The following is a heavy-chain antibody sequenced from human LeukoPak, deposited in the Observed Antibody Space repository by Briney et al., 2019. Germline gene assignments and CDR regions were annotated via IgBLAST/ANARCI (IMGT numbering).Heavy chain of an antibody. D-gene: IGHD6-6*01. CDR3: ARERRRIAARLRVPPLFDY. V-gene: IGHV3-21*01. Sequence: PGGSLRLSCAASGFTFSKYGMYWVRQAPGKGLEWVSSISSSSSYIYYADSVKGRFTISRDNAKNSLYLQMNSLRAEDTAVYYCARERRRIAARLRVPPLFDYWGQGTLVTVSS. CDR2: ISSSSSYI. CDR1: GFTFSKYG. J-gene: IGHJ4*02.